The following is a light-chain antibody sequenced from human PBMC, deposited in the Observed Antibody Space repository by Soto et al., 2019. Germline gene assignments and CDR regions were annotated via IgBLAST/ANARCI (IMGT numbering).Light chain of an antibody. CDR3: QQRLNWPPG. V-gene: IGKV3-11*01. CDR2: DAS. Sequence: PGEIATLSCRASQSVTNYVAWYQQRPVQAPRLLIYDASNRATVVPARFSGSGSGTDFTLTISDLEPADFGLYYCQQRLNWPPGFGQGTKVEIK. CDR1: QSVTNY. J-gene: IGKJ1*01.